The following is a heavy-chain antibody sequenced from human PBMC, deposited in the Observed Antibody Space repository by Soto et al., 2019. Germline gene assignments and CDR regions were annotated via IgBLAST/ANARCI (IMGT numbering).Heavy chain of an antibody. Sequence: SVKVSCKASGGTFNNYPITWVRQAPGQGLEWMGGSIPIFGTANYAQKSQGRVMISVDESTSTAYMELSSLRSEDTAVYYCARGRGYSGDDHYYYFDMDVWGQGTTVTVSS. CDR3: ARGRGYSGDDHYYYFDMDV. V-gene: IGHV1-69*13. D-gene: IGHD5-12*01. CDR1: GGTFNNYP. CDR2: SIPIFGTA. J-gene: IGHJ6*02.